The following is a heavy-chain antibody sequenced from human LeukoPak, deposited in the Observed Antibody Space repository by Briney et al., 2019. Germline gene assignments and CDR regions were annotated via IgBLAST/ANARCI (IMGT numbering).Heavy chain of an antibody. CDR2: ISWNSGVI. CDR3: AKTPKLVGATNRNAFDI. J-gene: IGHJ3*02. D-gene: IGHD1-26*01. Sequence: GGSLRLSCAASGFTFSSYAMSWVRQAPGKGLEWVSGISWNSGVIGYADSVKGRFTISRDNAKNSLYLQMNSLRAEDTALYYCAKTPKLVGATNRNAFDIWGQGTMVTVSS. V-gene: IGHV3-9*01. CDR1: GFTFSSYA.